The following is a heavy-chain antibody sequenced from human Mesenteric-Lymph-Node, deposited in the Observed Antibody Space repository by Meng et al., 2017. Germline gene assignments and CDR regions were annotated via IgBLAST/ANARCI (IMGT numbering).Heavy chain of an antibody. CDR3: ARPHGSGDAFDI. Sequence: KVSCKGSGYSFTSYWIGWVRQMPGKGLEWMGIVYPSDSDTIYSESFQGQVTISADKSISTAYLQWSSLKASDTAMYYCARPHGSGDAFDIWGQGTMVTVSS. CDR1: GYSFTSYW. V-gene: IGHV5-51*01. J-gene: IGHJ3*02. CDR2: VYPSDSDT. D-gene: IGHD3-10*01.